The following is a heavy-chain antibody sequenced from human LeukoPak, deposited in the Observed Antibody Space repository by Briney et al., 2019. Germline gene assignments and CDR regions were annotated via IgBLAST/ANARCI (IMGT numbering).Heavy chain of an antibody. CDR1: GYTLTELS. Sequence: ASVKVSCKVSGYTLTELSMHWVRQAPGKGLEWMGGFDPEDGETIYAQKFQGRVTMTEDTSTATAYMELSSLRSEDTAVYYCATDVYGSSSIFDYWGQGTLVTVSS. J-gene: IGHJ4*02. CDR3: ATDVYGSSSIFDY. CDR2: FDPEDGET. V-gene: IGHV1-24*01. D-gene: IGHD6-6*01.